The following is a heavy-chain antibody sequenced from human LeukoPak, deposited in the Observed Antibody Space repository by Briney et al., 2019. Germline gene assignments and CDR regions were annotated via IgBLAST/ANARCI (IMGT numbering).Heavy chain of an antibody. CDR3: AKTSFSSSGYLRPIDY. CDR1: GFAFSSYG. D-gene: IGHD3-22*01. Sequence: GGSLRLPCVASGFAFSSYGMHWVRQAPGKGLEWVAVISSDGSNKYYADSVKGRFTISRDNFKNTLFLHMNSLRVDDTAVYYCAKTSFSSSGYLRPIDYWGQGTLVTVSS. J-gene: IGHJ4*02. CDR2: ISSDGSNK. V-gene: IGHV3-30*18.